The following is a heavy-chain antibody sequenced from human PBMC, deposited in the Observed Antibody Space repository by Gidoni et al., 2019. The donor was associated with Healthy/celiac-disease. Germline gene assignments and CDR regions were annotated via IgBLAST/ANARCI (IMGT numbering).Heavy chain of an antibody. J-gene: IGHJ3*02. CDR1: GGSISSYY. D-gene: IGHD6-19*01. CDR3: ARLPDSSGWYGAFDI. CDR2: IYYSGST. Sequence: QVQLHESGPGLVKPSETLSLTCTVSGGSISSYYWSWIRQPPGKGLEWIGYIYYSGSTNYNPSLKSRVTISVDTSKNQFSLKLSSVTAADTAVYYCARLPDSSGWYGAFDIWGQGTMVTVSS. V-gene: IGHV4-59*08.